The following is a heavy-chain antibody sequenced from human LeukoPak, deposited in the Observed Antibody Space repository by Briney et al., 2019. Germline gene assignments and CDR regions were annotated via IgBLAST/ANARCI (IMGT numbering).Heavy chain of an antibody. J-gene: IGHJ4*02. D-gene: IGHD2/OR15-2a*01. CDR3: ARIRCSPTDNTCYNY. CDR2: IYHSRYT. V-gene: IGHV4-34*01. CDR1: GFTFSDYN. Sequence: GSLRLSCAASGFTFSDYNMYWVRQSPEKGLEWIGEIYHSRYTTYNPSLKSRVTISADTSENQLSLRLTSVTAADTALYYCARIRCSPTDNTCYNYWGQATLVTVSS.